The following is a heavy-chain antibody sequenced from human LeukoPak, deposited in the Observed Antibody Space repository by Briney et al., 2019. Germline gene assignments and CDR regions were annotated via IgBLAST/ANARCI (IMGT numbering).Heavy chain of an antibody. CDR3: ASGESYYLEN. J-gene: IGHJ4*02. CDR1: QFY. CDR2: IYSGGST. Sequence: GGSLRLSCAASQFYMNWVRRAPGKGLEWVSTIYSGGSTYYADSVKGRFIISRDNSKNTLYLQMNSLRAEDTAVYYCASGESYYLENWGQGTLVTVSS. V-gene: IGHV3-66*01. D-gene: IGHD1-26*01.